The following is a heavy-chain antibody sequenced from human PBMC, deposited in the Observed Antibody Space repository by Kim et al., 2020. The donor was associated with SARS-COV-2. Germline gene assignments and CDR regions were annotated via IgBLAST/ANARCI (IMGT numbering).Heavy chain of an antibody. CDR3: TTDPNYDILTGYDEFDY. V-gene: IGHV3-15*01. J-gene: IGHJ4*02. D-gene: IGHD3-9*01. Sequence: VKGRFTISRDDSKNTLYLQMNSLKTEDTAVYYCTTDPNYDILTGYDEFDYWGQGTLVTVSS.